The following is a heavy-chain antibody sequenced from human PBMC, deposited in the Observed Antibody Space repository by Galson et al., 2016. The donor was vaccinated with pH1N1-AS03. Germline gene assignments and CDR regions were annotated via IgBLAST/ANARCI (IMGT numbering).Heavy chain of an antibody. CDR1: GFAVSDYY. CDR2: INREETG. V-gene: IGHV3-53*05. CDR3: AKGRGFILDS. Sequence: SLRLSCAASGFAVSDYYVSWVRQAPGKGLDWVSIINREETGYYSASVQGRFTIARDSFNNVVYLQMNALRPDDAAVYYCAKGRGFILDSWGQGTLVTVSS. J-gene: IGHJ4*02. D-gene: IGHD5-24*01.